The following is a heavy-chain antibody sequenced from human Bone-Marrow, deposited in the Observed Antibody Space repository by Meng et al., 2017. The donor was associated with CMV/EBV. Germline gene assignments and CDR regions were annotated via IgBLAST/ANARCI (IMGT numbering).Heavy chain of an antibody. J-gene: IGHJ3*02. D-gene: IGHD1-26*01. V-gene: IGHV4-4*02. CDR2: IYHSGST. CDR1: GGTISSSNW. CDR3: AREPSLSGTYGTFDI. Sequence: SETLSLTCAVSGGTISSSNWWSWVRQPPGKGLEWIGEIYHSGSTNYKPSLKSRVTISADTSKNKLSLKLSSVTAADTAVYYCAREPSLSGTYGTFDIWGQRTMVTVSS.